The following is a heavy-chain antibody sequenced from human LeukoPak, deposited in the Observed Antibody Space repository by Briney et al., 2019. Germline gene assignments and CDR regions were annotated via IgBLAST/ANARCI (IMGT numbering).Heavy chain of an antibody. CDR1: GGSISSFY. CDR3: ARGRIRFDY. D-gene: IGHD1-14*01. CDR2: IYYTGGT. V-gene: IGHV4-59*01. J-gene: IGHJ4*02. Sequence: SETLSLTCTVSGGSISSFYWTWIRQSPGRGLEWIGYIYYTGGTNYNPSLKSRVTILVDTSKNQFSLRLTSVTAADTAVYYCARGRIRFDYCGQGALVTVSS.